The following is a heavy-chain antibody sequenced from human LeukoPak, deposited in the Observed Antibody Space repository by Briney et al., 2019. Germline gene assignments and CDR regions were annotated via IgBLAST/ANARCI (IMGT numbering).Heavy chain of an antibody. CDR2: IKQDGSEK. CDR1: GFTFSSYA. CDR3: ARDPPTYYYDSSGYYYRQQGFDY. J-gene: IGHJ4*02. V-gene: IGHV3-7*01. Sequence: PGGSLRLSCAASGFTFSSYAMSWVRQAPGKGLEWVANIKQDGSEKYYVDSVKGRFTISRDNAKNSLYLQMNSLRAEDTAVYYCARDPPTYYYDSSGYYYRQQGFDYWGQGTLVTVSS. D-gene: IGHD3-22*01.